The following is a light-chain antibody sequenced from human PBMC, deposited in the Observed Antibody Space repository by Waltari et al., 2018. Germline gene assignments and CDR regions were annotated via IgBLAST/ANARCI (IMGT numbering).Light chain of an antibody. J-gene: IGLJ2*01. Sequence: QSALTQPASVSGSPGQPITIPFPGPSTAVGAYNYVSWYQRHPGKAPKLIIFDVSNRPSGVSNRFSGSKSGDTASLTISGLQAEDEADYYCSSYTSSSTYVVFGGGTKLTVL. CDR2: DVS. CDR3: SSYTSSSTYVV. V-gene: IGLV2-14*03. CDR1: STAVGAYNY.